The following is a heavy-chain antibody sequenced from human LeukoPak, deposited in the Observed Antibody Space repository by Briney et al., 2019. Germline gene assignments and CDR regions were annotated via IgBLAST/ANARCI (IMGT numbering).Heavy chain of an antibody. D-gene: IGHD4-17*01. J-gene: IGHJ5*02. Sequence: GASVKVSCKASGYTFTSYGITLVRQAPGQGLEWMGWINANSGGTNYAQKFQGRVTMTRDTSISTAYMELSRLRSDDTAVYYCARGTTVLAFDPWGQGTLVTVSS. CDR3: ARGTTVLAFDP. V-gene: IGHV1-2*02. CDR1: GYTFTSYG. CDR2: INANSGGT.